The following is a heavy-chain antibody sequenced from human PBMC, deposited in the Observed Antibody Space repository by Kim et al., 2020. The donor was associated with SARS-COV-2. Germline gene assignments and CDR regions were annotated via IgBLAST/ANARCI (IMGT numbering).Heavy chain of an antibody. D-gene: IGHD6-19*01. V-gene: IGHV1-69*13. Sequence: SVKVSCKASGGTFSSYATSWVRQAPGQGLEWMGGIIPIFGTANYAQKFQGRVTITAHESTSTAYMELSSLRSEDTAVYYCARDPNLLIAVTGHNSLDYYYGMDVWGQGTTVTVSS. CDR3: ARDPNLLIAVTGHNSLDYYYGMDV. CDR2: IIPIFGTA. CDR1: GGTFSSYA. J-gene: IGHJ6*02.